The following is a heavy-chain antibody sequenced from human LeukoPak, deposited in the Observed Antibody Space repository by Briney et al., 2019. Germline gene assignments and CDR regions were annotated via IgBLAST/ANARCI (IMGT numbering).Heavy chain of an antibody. D-gene: IGHD3-10*02. Sequence: HPGGSLRLSCAASKFTFSSYSMNWVRQAPGKGLEWVSYISGSTSTIYYADSVKGRFTISRDNAKNSLYLQMNSLRAEDTAVYYCAELGITMIGGVWGKGTTVTISS. J-gene: IGHJ6*04. CDR1: KFTFSSYS. CDR2: ISGSTSTI. V-gene: IGHV3-48*04. CDR3: AELGITMIGGV.